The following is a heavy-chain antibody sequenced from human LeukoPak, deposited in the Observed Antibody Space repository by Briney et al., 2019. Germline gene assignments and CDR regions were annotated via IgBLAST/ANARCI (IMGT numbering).Heavy chain of an antibody. V-gene: IGHV4-30-2*02. CDR1: GGSISSGGYY. CDR3: VKGGSSSADPFDF. Sequence: SETLSLTCTVPGGSISSGGYYWSWIRQPPGKGLEWIGYIYHSGSTYYNPSLKSRVTISVDRSKNQFSLKLISVTAADTAVYYCVKGGSSSADPFDFWGQGTLVTVSS. J-gene: IGHJ4*02. CDR2: IYHSGST. D-gene: IGHD6-13*01.